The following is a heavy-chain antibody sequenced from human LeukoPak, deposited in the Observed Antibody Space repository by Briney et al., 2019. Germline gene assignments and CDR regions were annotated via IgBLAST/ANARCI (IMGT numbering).Heavy chain of an antibody. J-gene: IGHJ6*02. CDR3: TSRGDFWSGYWAMNV. CDR2: ISSTSSYI. Sequence: GGSLRLSCVASGFTFTTYSLTWVRQAPGKGLEWVSSISSTSSYIYYADSVKGRFTLSRDNAKNSIYLQMDSLRAEDTAVYYCTSRGDFWSGYWAMNVWGQGTTVIVSS. V-gene: IGHV3-21*01. CDR1: GFTFTTYS. D-gene: IGHD3-3*01.